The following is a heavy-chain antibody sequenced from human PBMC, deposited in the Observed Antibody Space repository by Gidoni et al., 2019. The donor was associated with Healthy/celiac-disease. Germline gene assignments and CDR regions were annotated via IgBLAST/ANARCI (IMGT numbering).Heavy chain of an antibody. CDR3: SRGPFYRDFDY. V-gene: IGHV4-34*01. CDR1: GGSFSGYY. CDR2: INHSGST. D-gene: IGHD4-4*01. J-gene: IGHJ4*02. Sequence: QVQLQQWGAGLMKPSETLSLTCAVDGGSFSGYYWSWIRQPPGKGREWIGEINHSGSTNYNPSLKCRVTIAVYTSKNQFSLKLSSVTAADTAVDYWSRGPFYRDFDYWGQGTLVTVSS.